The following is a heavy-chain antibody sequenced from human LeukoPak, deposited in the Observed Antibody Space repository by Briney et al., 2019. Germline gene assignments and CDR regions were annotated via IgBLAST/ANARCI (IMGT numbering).Heavy chain of an antibody. J-gene: IGHJ6*03. CDR1: GDSISSSSYY. CDR2: IYYSGST. D-gene: IGHD6-19*01. Sequence: SETLSLTCTVSGDSISSSSYYWGWIRQPPGKGLEWIGSIYYSGSTYYNPSLKSRVTVSVDTSKIQFSLKLSSVTAADTAVYFCARHAGYSSGWFYMDVWGKGTTVTVSS. CDR3: ARHAGYSSGWFYMDV. V-gene: IGHV4-39*01.